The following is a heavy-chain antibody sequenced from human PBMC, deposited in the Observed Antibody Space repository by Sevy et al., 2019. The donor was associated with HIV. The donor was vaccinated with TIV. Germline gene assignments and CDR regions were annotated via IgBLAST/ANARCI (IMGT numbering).Heavy chain of an antibody. J-gene: IGHJ4*02. CDR2: IGWNGGTI. D-gene: IGHD2-2*01. Sequence: GGSLRLSCAASGFTFDDYAMHWVRQAPGKALEWVSGIGWNGGTIGYADFVKGRFTISRDNAKNSLYLQMNSLRAEDTALYYCARQRGVVLVPAAPFDYWGQGTLVTVSS. V-gene: IGHV3-9*01. CDR1: GFTFDDYA. CDR3: ARQRGVVLVPAAPFDY.